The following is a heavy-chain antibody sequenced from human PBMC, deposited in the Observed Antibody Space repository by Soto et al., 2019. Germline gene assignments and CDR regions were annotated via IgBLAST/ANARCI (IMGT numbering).Heavy chain of an antibody. Sequence: SETLSLTCAVSGGSISSSNWWSWVRQPPGKGLEWIGEIYHSGSTNYNPSLKSRVTISVDKSKNQFSLKLSSVTAADTAVYYCARDRSGYYLNYYYYGMDVWGQGTTVTVSS. D-gene: IGHD3-3*01. CDR1: GGSISSSNW. CDR3: ARDRSGYYLNYYYYGMDV. J-gene: IGHJ6*02. V-gene: IGHV4-4*02. CDR2: IYHSGST.